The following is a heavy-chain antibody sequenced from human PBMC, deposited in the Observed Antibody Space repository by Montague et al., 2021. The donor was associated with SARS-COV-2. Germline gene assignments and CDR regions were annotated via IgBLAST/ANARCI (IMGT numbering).Heavy chain of an antibody. CDR2: IYNSGTT. Sequence: SETLSLTCSVSGDSMSTNYWSWIRHPPGQGLGWVWHIYNSGTTIYNPSLNSRAPVFIGVSKTQFSLMLSSLSATDTAVYYCARMFYDYVWEPSRYRGNYFDSWGQGTLVTVSS. V-gene: IGHV4-59*01. CDR3: ARMFYDYVWEPSRYRGNYFDS. CDR1: GDSMSTNY. J-gene: IGHJ4*02. D-gene: IGHD3-16*01.